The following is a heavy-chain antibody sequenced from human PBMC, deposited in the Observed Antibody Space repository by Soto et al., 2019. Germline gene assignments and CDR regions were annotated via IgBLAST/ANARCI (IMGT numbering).Heavy chain of an antibody. D-gene: IGHD3-22*01. Sequence: GASVKVSCKVSGYTLTELSMHWVRQAPGKGLEWMGGFDPEDGETIYAQKFQGRVTMTEDTSTDTAYMELSSLRSEDTAVYYCATPPVNYYDSSGYYRGWGQGTLVTVSS. V-gene: IGHV1-24*01. CDR3: ATPPVNYYDSSGYYRG. CDR2: FDPEDGET. CDR1: GYTLTELS. J-gene: IGHJ4*02.